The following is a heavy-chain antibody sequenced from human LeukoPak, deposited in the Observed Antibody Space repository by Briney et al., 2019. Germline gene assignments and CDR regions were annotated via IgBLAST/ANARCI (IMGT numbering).Heavy chain of an antibody. Sequence: SETLSLTCTVSGGSISSYYWSWIRQPPGKGLEWIGYIYYSGSTNYNPSLKSRVTISVDTSKNQFSLKLSSVTAADTAVYYCARLRAARHNYYYGMDVWGQGTTVTVSS. CDR2: IYYSGST. J-gene: IGHJ6*02. D-gene: IGHD6-6*01. CDR3: ARLRAARHNYYYGMDV. V-gene: IGHV4-59*12. CDR1: GGSISSYY.